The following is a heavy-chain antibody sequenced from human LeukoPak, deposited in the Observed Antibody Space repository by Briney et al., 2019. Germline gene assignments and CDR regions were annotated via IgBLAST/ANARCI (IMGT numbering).Heavy chain of an antibody. CDR3: ARGPIYGSGSFFKL. CDR2: MNPNSGNT. D-gene: IGHD3-10*01. V-gene: IGHV1-8*01. CDR1: GYTFTSYD. J-gene: IGHJ4*02. Sequence: ASVKVSCKAPGYTFTSYDINWVRQATGQGLEWMGWMNPNSGNTGYAQKFQGRVTMTRNTSISTAYMELSSLRSEDTAVYYCARGPIYGSGSFFKLWGQGTLVTVSS.